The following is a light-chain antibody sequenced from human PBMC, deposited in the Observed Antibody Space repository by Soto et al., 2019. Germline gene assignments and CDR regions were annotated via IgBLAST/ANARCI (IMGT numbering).Light chain of an antibody. CDR2: DAS. CDR1: QSVGYW. V-gene: IGKV1-5*01. CDR3: QQYYSSWT. J-gene: IGKJ1*01. Sequence: IQMTQSPSTLSASVGDRVTFTFRASQSVGYWLAWYQQKPGKAPQFLIYDASNLHDGVPSRFSGSGSGTEFTLTISGLQPDDFASYYCQQYYSSWTFGQGTKVDIK.